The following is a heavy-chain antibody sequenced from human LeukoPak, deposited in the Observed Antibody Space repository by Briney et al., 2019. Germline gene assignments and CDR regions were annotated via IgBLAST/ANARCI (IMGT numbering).Heavy chain of an antibody. D-gene: IGHD3-9*01. J-gene: IGHJ6*02. Sequence: GGSLRLSCTASGFTFGDYAMSWFRQAPGKGLEWVGFIRSKAYGGTTEYAASVKGRFTISRDDSKSIAYLQMNSLKTEDTAVYYCTRVRDSVLRYFDWLPGAYYYYGMDVWGQGTTVTVSS. CDR1: GFTFGDYA. V-gene: IGHV3-49*03. CDR2: IRSKAYGGTT. CDR3: TRVRDSVLRYFDWLPGAYYYYGMDV.